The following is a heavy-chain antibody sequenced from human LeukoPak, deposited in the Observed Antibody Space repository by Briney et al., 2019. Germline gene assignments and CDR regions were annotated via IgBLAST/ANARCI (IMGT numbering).Heavy chain of an antibody. CDR2: IAWDDDK. CDR3: ARIYRDYSSSWPLDY. V-gene: IGHV2-70*11. Sequence: RESGPALVKPTQTLTLTCTFSGFSLSTNGMCVSWIRQPPGKALEWLARIAWDDDKYYSTSLRTRLTISKDTSKNQVVLTMTNMGPMDTATYFCARIYRDYSSSWPLDYWGRGTLVTVSS. J-gene: IGHJ4*02. CDR1: GFSLSTNGMC. D-gene: IGHD6-13*01.